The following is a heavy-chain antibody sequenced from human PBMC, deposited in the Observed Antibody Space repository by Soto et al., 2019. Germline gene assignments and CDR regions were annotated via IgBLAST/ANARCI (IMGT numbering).Heavy chain of an antibody. V-gene: IGHV3-21*01. CDR3: AAYCTNGVCPTGFDP. Sequence: GGSLRLSCAASGFTFSSYSMNWVRQAPGKGLEWVSSISSTSSYIYYADSVKGRFTISRDNAKNSLYLQMNSLRAEDTAVYYCAAYCTNGVCPTGFDPWGQGTLVTVSS. CDR1: GFTFSSYS. J-gene: IGHJ5*02. CDR2: ISSTSSYI. D-gene: IGHD2-8*01.